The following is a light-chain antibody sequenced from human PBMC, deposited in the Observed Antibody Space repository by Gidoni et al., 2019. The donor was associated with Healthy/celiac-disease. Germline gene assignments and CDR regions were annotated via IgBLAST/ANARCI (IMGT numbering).Light chain of an antibody. Sequence: VLTQPPSASGTPGQRVTISCSGSSSNIGSNYVYWYQQLPGTAPKLLIYRTNQRPSGVPDRFSGSKSGTSASLAISGLRSEDEADYYCAAWDDSLSGYVFGTGTKVTVL. CDR1: SSNIGSNY. CDR2: RTN. CDR3: AAWDDSLSGYV. J-gene: IGLJ1*01. V-gene: IGLV1-47*01.